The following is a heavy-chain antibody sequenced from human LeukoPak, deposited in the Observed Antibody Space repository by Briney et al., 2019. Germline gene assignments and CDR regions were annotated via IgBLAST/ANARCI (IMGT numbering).Heavy chain of an antibody. Sequence: GGSLRLSCAASGFTFTNYAMSWVRQAPGKGLEWVSTISDNGGGTYYADSVNGRFTISRDNPKNTLYLQMNSPRAEDTAIYYCAKNRVRPGFYFDYWGQGSPVTVAS. CDR3: AKNRVRPGFYFDY. CDR2: ISDNGGGT. D-gene: IGHD3-10*01. J-gene: IGHJ4*02. V-gene: IGHV3-23*01. CDR1: GFTFTNYA.